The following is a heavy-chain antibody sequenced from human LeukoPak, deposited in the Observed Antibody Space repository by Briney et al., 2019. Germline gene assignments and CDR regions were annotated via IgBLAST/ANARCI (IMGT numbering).Heavy chain of an antibody. D-gene: IGHD3-22*01. CDR2: INHSGST. CDR3: ARPYDSSGYYGY. CDR1: GGSLSGYY. V-gene: IGHV4-34*01. Sequence: SETLSLTCAVYGGSLSGYYWSWIRQPPGKGLEWIGEINHSGSTNYNPSLKSRVTISVDTSKNQFSLKLSSVTAADTAVYYCARPYDSSGYYGYWGQGTLVTVSS. J-gene: IGHJ4*02.